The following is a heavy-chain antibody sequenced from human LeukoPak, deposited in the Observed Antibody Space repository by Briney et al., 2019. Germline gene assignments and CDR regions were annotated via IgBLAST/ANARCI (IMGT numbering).Heavy chain of an antibody. J-gene: IGHJ6*02. D-gene: IGHD2-2*01. CDR1: GGTFSSYA. Sequence: SAKVSCKASGGTFSSYAISWVRQAPGQGLEWMGRIIPILGIANYAQKFQGRVTITADKSTSTAYMELSSLRSEDTAVYYCARVAGYQLPQSWYYYGMDVWGQGTTVTVSS. CDR3: ARVAGYQLPQSWYYYGMDV. CDR2: IIPILGIA. V-gene: IGHV1-69*04.